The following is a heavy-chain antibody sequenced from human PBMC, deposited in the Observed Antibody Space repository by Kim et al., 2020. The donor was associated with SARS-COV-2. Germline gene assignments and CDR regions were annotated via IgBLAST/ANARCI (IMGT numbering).Heavy chain of an antibody. V-gene: IGHV3-23*03. CDR2: T. J-gene: IGHJ4*02. Sequence: TCHADSVKGRFTISRDNSKNTLYLQINSLRAEDTAVYYCATTTSGWIFDYWGQGTMVTVSS. D-gene: IGHD6-19*01. CDR3: ATTTSGWIFDY.